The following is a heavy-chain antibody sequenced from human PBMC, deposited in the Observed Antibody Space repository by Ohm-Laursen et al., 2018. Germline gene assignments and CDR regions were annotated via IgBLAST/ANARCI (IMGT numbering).Heavy chain of an antibody. CDR1: GFTFSEYY. J-gene: IGHJ6*02. V-gene: IGHV3-11*01. D-gene: IGHD7-27*01. CDR2: ISSSGSTI. Sequence: SLRLSCTASGFTFSEYYMSWIRQAPGKGLEWVSYISSSGSTIYYADSVKGRFTISRDNAKNSLYLQMNSLRAEDTAVYYCARVTGDRFYYYGMDVWGQGTTVTVSS. CDR3: ARVTGDRFYYYGMDV.